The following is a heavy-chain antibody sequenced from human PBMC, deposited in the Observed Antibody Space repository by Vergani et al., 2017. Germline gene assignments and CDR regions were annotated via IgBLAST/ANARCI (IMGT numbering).Heavy chain of an antibody. CDR1: LFPFCLSP. V-gene: IGHV3-33*01. CDR3: ARDSVANWNDNAFDI. Sequence: QVQLVDSGGSFFHPLCSLPLPSPSSLFPFCLSPLHSVLPAPGNALGWFSVIWSDGSNKYYADSVKGRFTISRDNSKNPLYLQMNSLRAEDTAVYYCARDSVANWNDNAFDIWGQGTMVTVSS. D-gene: IGHD1-1*01. J-gene: IGHJ3*02. CDR2: IWSDGSNK.